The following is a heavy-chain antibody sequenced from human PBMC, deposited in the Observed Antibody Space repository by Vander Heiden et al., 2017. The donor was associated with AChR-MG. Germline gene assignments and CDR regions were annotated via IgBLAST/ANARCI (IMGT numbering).Heavy chain of an antibody. V-gene: IGHV3-30*02. CDR2: IRYDGSNK. D-gene: IGHD3-22*01. Sequence: QVQLVASGGGVVQPGGSLRPSCPVAGLPFRRYGMHWVRQAPGKGLEWVAFIRYDGSNKYYADAVKGRFTISRDNSKNTLYVQMNSLRDEDTAVYYCAKGIGGWDSSGYYDYWGQGNLVTVSS. CDR1: GLPFRRYG. CDR3: AKGIGGWDSSGYYDY. J-gene: IGHJ4*02.